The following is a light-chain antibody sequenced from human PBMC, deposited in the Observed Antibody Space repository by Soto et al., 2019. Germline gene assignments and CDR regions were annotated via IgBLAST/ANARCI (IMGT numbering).Light chain of an antibody. CDR3: ATWDDSLDGRV. V-gene: IGLV1-44*01. CDR1: TSNIGGNT. Sequence: QCGLAHPPSGSGTRGQRLTISCCGSTSNIGGNTVNCYQQLPGAAPKLLIYSNDQRPSGVPARFSGSKSGTSASLAISGLQSEDEADYYCATWDDSLDGRVFGAGTKVTVL. CDR2: SND. J-gene: IGLJ1*01.